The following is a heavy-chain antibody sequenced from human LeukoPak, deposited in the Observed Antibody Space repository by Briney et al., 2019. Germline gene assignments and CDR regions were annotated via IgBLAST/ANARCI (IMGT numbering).Heavy chain of an antibody. J-gene: IGHJ6*02. V-gene: IGHV1-2*04. Sequence: ASVKVSCKTSGYTFSDYGISWLRQAPGQGLEWMGWINPRSGGTNYAQKFQDWVTMTRDTSISTAYMELSRLKSDDTAVYYCVRGTDVWGQGTTVTVSS. CDR3: VRGTDV. CDR1: GYTFSDYG. CDR2: INPRSGGT.